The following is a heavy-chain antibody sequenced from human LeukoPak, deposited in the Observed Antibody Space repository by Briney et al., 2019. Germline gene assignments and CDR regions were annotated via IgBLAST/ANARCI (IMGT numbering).Heavy chain of an antibody. CDR1: GFTFSRYE. CDR2: IKHDGSEK. D-gene: IGHD3-22*01. V-gene: IGHV3-7*05. J-gene: IGHJ4*02. Sequence: PGGSLRLSCAASGFTFSRYEMNWVRQAPGKGLEWVANIKHDGSEKFYVDSVKGRFIISRDNAKNSLFLQLNSLRAEDTAVYYCAKDGYYDSSGPIDYWGQGTLVTVSS. CDR3: AKDGYYDSSGPIDY.